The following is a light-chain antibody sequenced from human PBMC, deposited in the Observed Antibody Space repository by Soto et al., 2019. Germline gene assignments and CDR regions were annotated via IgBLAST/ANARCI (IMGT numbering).Light chain of an antibody. CDR3: QQSYSTPLFS. Sequence: EIEMTQSPSSLSASVGDRVTISCRASESISTYLNWYQQKPAKAPKLLIYSASTLESGAPSRFSGSGSGTEVTLTISNLQREDFATYFCQQSYSTPLFSFDPGTKVDV. J-gene: IGKJ3*01. V-gene: IGKV1-39*01. CDR2: SAS. CDR1: ESISTY.